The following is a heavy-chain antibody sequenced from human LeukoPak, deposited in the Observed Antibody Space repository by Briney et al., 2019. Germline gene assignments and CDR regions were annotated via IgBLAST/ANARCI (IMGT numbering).Heavy chain of an antibody. D-gene: IGHD3-10*01. CDR1: GFTFSSYA. CDR2: ISYDGSNK. Sequence: RRSLRLSCAASGFTFSSYAMHWVRQAPGKGLEWVAVISYDGSNKYYADSVKGRFTISRDNSKNTLYLQMNSLRAEDTAVYYCARDTMVRGVYYFDYWGQGTLVTVSS. J-gene: IGHJ4*02. CDR3: ARDTMVRGVYYFDY. V-gene: IGHV3-30-3*01.